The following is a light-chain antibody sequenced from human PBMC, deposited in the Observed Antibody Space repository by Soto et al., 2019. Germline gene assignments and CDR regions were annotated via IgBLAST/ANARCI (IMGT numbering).Light chain of an antibody. CDR2: RNN. CDR1: SSNIGSNY. Sequence: QLVLTQPPSASGTPGQRVTISCSGSSSNIGSNYVYWYQQLPGTAPKLLIYRNNQRPSGVPDRFSGSKSGTSASLAISGLRSEDEADYYCAAWDDSLSGWVFGGGTKLTGL. CDR3: AAWDDSLSGWV. V-gene: IGLV1-47*01. J-gene: IGLJ3*02.